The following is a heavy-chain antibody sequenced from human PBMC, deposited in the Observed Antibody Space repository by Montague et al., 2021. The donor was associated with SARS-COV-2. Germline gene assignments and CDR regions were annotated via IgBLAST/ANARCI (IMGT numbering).Heavy chain of an antibody. V-gene: IGHV1-2*02. D-gene: IGHD3-22*01. Sequence: SVKVSCKASGYTFSAYYIHWLRQAPGQGLEYMGWINPNRGGANFAQRFHGRVTLTRDTSISTVHMGLTRLTSDDTAVYYCARDLVVSHAMDVWGQGTTVTVSS. CDR3: ARDLVVSHAMDV. CDR1: GYTFSAYY. J-gene: IGHJ6*02. CDR2: INPNRGGA.